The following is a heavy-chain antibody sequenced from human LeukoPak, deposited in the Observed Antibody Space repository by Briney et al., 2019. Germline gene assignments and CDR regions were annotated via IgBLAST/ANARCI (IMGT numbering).Heavy chain of an antibody. J-gene: IGHJ4*02. V-gene: IGHV4-59*12. D-gene: IGHD3-9*01. Sequence: SETLSLTCTVSGGSISSYYWSWIRQPPGKGLEWIGYIYYSGSTNYNPSLKSRVTISVDTSKNQFSLKLSSVTAADTAVYYCARRAFDILTGYYRPRFDYWGQGTLVTVSS. CDR1: GGSISSYY. CDR2: IYYSGST. CDR3: ARRAFDILTGYYRPRFDY.